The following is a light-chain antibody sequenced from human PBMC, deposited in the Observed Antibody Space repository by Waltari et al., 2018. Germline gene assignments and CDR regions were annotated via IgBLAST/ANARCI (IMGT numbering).Light chain of an antibody. CDR3: SSYTSSTTLV. CDR1: RTAVGSYSR. Sequence: QSALTQPPSVSGSPGQSVTISCTGTRTAVGSYSRVSWYQQPPGSAPKVIISEVNKRPSGVPDRFSGSKSGNTASLTISGLQPEDEADYYCSSYTSSTTLVFGGGTSLTVL. V-gene: IGLV2-18*02. J-gene: IGLJ3*02. CDR2: EVN.